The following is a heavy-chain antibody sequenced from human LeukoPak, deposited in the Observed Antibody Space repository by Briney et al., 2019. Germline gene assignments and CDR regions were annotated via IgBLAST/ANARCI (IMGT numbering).Heavy chain of an antibody. CDR2: IYYSGST. J-gene: IGHJ4*02. CDR3: ARYRPGIWSSFDY. CDR1: GGSISSGGYY. D-gene: IGHD2-15*01. V-gene: IGHV4-31*03. Sequence: SQTLSLTCTVSGGSISSGGYYWSWIRQHPGKGLEWIGYIYYSGSTYYNPSLKSRVTISVDTSKNQFSLKLSSVTAADMAVYYCARYRPGIWSSFDYWGQGTLVTVSS.